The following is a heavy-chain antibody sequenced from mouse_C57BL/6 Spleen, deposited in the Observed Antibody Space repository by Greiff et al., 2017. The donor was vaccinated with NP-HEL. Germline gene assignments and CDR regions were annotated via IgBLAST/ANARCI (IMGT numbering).Heavy chain of an antibody. J-gene: IGHJ4*01. CDR1: GYTFTSYW. V-gene: IGHV1-53*01. CDR2: INPSNGGT. D-gene: IGHD1-1*01. CDR3: ARSRFITTVVATGDY. Sequence: QVQLQQPGTELVKPGASVKLSCKASGYTFTSYWMHWVKQRPGQGLEWIGNINPSNGGTNYNEKFKSKATLTVDKSSSTAYMQLSSLTSEDAAVYYCARSRFITTVVATGDYWGQGTSVTVSS.